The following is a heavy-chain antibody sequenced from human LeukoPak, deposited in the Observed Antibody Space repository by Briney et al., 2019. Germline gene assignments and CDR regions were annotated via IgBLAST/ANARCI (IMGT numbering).Heavy chain of an antibody. Sequence: PSETLSLTCTVSGGSISSGDYYWSWIRQPPGKGLEWIGYIYYSGTTYYNPSLKSRVTISVDTSKNQFSLKLSSVTAADTAVYYCARDAATYDAFDIWGQGTMVTVSS. CDR2: IYYSGTT. J-gene: IGHJ3*02. V-gene: IGHV4-30-4*01. CDR1: GGSISSGDYY. CDR3: ARDAATYDAFDI. D-gene: IGHD2-15*01.